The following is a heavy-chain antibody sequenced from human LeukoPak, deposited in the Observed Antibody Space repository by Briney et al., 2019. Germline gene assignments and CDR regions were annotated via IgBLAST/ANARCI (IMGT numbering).Heavy chain of an antibody. CDR3: AKNRGAGSHYYYHMNV. V-gene: IGHV3-74*01. Sequence: GGSLRLSCAASGFTFSSNWMHWVRQAPGKGLVWVSRIDSDGSSTSYADSVKGRFTISRDNAKNTLSLQMNSLRAEDTAVYYCAKNRGAGSHYYYHMNVWGKGTTVTVSS. CDR2: IDSDGSST. J-gene: IGHJ6*03. D-gene: IGHD1-26*01. CDR1: GFTFSSNW.